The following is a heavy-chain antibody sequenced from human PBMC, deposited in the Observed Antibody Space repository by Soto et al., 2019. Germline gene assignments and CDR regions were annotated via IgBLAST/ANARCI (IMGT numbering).Heavy chain of an antibody. V-gene: IGHV1-3*01. CDR2: INGGNGDT. J-gene: IGHJ4*02. CDR3: ARGYCSSTSCQYYFDF. CDR1: GYTFTGYA. D-gene: IGHD2-2*01. Sequence: ASVKVSCKASGYTFTGYAIHWVRQAPGQRHEWLGWINGGNGDTKYSQKFQGRVTITRDTSASTAYMELTSLGSEDTAVYHCARGYCSSTSCQYYFDFWGQGTLVTVSS.